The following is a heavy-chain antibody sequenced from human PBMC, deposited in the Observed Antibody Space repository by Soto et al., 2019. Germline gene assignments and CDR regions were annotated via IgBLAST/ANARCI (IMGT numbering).Heavy chain of an antibody. CDR3: AKVKYSSSLLVSGFDY. V-gene: IGHV3-30*18. Sequence: QVQLVESGGGVVQPGRSLRLSFAASGFTFSSYGMHWVRQAPGKGLEWVAVISYDGSNKYYADSVKGRFTISRDNSQKTLYLQMNSLRAEDTAVYYCAKVKYSSSLLVSGFDYWGQGTLVTVSS. D-gene: IGHD6-6*01. CDR2: ISYDGSNK. J-gene: IGHJ4*02. CDR1: GFTFSSYG.